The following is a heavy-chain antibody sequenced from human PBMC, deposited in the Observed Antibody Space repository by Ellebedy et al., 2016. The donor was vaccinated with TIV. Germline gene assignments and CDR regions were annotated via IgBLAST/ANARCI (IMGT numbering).Heavy chain of an antibody. Sequence: GESLKISXAASGFTFSAFYMTWIRQAPGKGLEWISYISSSDGTTYYADSVKGRFTISRDNAKNSLYLQMNSLRAEDTAVYYCARRGDWGQGTLVTVSS. V-gene: IGHV3-11*04. J-gene: IGHJ4*02. CDR1: GFTFSAFY. D-gene: IGHD1-26*01. CDR2: ISSSDGTT. CDR3: ARRGD.